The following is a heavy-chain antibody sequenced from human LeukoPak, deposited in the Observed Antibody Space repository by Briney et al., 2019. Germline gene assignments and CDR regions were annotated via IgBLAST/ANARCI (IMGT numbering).Heavy chain of an antibody. V-gene: IGHV1-18*01. CDR1: GYTFTSYG. J-gene: IGHJ4*02. Sequence: ASVKVSCKASGYTFTSYGISWVRQAPGQGLEWMGWISAYNGNTNYAQKLQGRVTMTTDTSTSTAYMELRSLRSDDTAVYYCARVWLGLFVVVVAATSFDYWGQGILVTVSS. CDR3: ARVWLGLFVVVVAATSFDY. D-gene: IGHD2-15*01. CDR2: ISAYNGNT.